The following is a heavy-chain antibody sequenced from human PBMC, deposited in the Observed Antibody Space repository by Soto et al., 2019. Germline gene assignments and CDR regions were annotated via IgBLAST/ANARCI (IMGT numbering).Heavy chain of an antibody. V-gene: IGHV4-59*08. Sequence: SETLALTCTVSGIAISSYDWSWIRQPPVKGLEWIGCVYYSWSTHYNPSLKSRVTISVDTSKNQFYLKLSSVTAADTDVYYCARRAHQGIFGGSWYDPWGQGRLVTV. CDR1: GIAISSYD. J-gene: IGHJ5*02. CDR3: ARRAHQGIFGGSWYDP. D-gene: IGHD3-3*01. CDR2: VYYSWST.